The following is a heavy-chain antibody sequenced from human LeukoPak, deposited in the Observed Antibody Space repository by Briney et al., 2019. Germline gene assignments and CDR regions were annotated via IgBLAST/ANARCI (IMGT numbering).Heavy chain of an antibody. J-gene: IGHJ4*02. CDR3: ARAPYSSSWYGPYFDY. Sequence: GGSLRLSCAASGFTFSDYYMSWIRQAPGKGLDGVSTISSSGSTIYYADSVKGRFTISRDNAKNSLYLQMNSLRAEDTAVYYCARAPYSSSWYGPYFDYWGQGTLVTVSS. D-gene: IGHD6-13*01. CDR2: ISSSGSTI. CDR1: GFTFSDYY. V-gene: IGHV3-11*04.